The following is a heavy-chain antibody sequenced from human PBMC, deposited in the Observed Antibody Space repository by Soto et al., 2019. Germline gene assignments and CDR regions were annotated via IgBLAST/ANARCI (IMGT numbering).Heavy chain of an antibody. CDR1: GYSFTNND. CDR3: ARMATFGSLNWFDP. D-gene: IGHD3-16*01. J-gene: IGHJ5*02. Sequence: ASVKVSCKASGYSFTNNDVTWVRQATGQGLEWMGWMNPGSGDTGYAQKFQGRVTMTRETSIAKAYMELSSLRSDDTAIYYCARMATFGSLNWFDPWGQGTLVTAS. CDR2: MNPGSGDT. V-gene: IGHV1-8*01.